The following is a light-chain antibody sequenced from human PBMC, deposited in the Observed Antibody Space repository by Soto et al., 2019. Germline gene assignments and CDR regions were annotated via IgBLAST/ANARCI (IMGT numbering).Light chain of an antibody. CDR3: SSYAGSNKSV. CDR1: SSDVGAYNY. J-gene: IGLJ1*01. CDR2: EVS. V-gene: IGLV2-8*01. Sequence: QSVLTQPPSASGSLGQSVTISCTGTSSDVGAYNYVSWYQQHPGKAPKLVIYEVSKRPSGVPDRFSGSKSGNTASLTVSGLQAEDEADYYCSSYAGSNKSVFGTGTKVTVL.